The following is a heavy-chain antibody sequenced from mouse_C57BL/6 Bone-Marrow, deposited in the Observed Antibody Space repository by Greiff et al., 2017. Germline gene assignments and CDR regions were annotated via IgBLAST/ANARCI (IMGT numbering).Heavy chain of an antibody. Sequence: QVQLQQPGAELVKPGASVKLSCKASGYTFTSYWLQWVKQRPGQGLEWIGEIDPSDSYTNYNQKFKGKATLTVDTSASTAYMQLSSLTSEDSAVYYCARGYDDYDEYWYFDVWGTGTTVTVSS. CDR3: ARGYDDYDEYWYFDV. J-gene: IGHJ1*03. CDR2: IDPSDSYT. D-gene: IGHD2-4*01. CDR1: GYTFTSYW. V-gene: IGHV1-50*01.